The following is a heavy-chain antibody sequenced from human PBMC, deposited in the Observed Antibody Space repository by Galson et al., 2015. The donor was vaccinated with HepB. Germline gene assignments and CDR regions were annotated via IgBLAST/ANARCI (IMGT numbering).Heavy chain of an antibody. J-gene: IGHJ3*02. V-gene: IGHV3-53*01. CDR3: ATSSSWVEGAFDI. D-gene: IGHD6-13*01. CDR2: IYSGGST. Sequence: SLRLSCAASGFTVSSNYMSWVRQAPGKGLEWVSVIYSGGSTYYADSVKGRFTISRDNSKNTLYLQMNSLRAEDTAVYYCATSSSWVEGAFDIWGQGTMVTVSS. CDR1: GFTVSSNY.